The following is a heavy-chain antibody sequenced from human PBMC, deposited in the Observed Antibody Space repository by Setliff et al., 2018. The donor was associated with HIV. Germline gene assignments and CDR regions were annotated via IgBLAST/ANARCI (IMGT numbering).Heavy chain of an antibody. V-gene: IGHV3-48*03. J-gene: IGHJ4*02. Sequence: PGGSLRLSCAASGFIFSSYEMNWVRQAPGKGLEWISFIGGHGSIIHYADSVKGRFTISRDNAKNSVYLQMHSLRVEDTAVYYCAAVPWGHSSLIIDHWGQGTPVTVSS. CDR3: AAVPWGHSSLIIDH. CDR1: GFIFSSYE. CDR2: IGGHGSII. D-gene: IGHD3-16*01.